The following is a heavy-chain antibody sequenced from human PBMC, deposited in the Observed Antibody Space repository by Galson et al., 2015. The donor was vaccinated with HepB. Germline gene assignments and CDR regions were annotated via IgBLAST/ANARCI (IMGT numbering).Heavy chain of an antibody. J-gene: IGHJ2*01. CDR1: GYSFTSYW. CDR2: IYPGDSDT. D-gene: IGHD6-13*01. Sequence: QSGAEVKKPGESLKISCTGSGYSFTSYWIGWVRQMPGKGLEWMGIIYPGDSDTRYSPSFQGQVTISADKSISTAYLQWSSLKASDTAMYYCARRSGSLRYSSSWPGNWYFDLWGRGTLVTVSS. V-gene: IGHV5-51*01. CDR3: ARRSGSLRYSSSWPGNWYFDL.